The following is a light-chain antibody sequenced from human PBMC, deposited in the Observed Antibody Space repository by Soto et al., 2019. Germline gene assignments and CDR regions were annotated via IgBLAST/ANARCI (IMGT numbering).Light chain of an antibody. CDR3: QQYGSSPFT. CDR1: QSVSSSY. CDR2: GAS. J-gene: IGKJ3*01. Sequence: EIVLTQSPGTLSLSPGERATLSCRASQSVSSSYLAWYQQKPGQAPRLLIYGASSRATGIPDRFSGSGSGKDFTFTISRLEPEDFAVYYCQQYGSSPFTFGPGTKVDIK. V-gene: IGKV3-20*01.